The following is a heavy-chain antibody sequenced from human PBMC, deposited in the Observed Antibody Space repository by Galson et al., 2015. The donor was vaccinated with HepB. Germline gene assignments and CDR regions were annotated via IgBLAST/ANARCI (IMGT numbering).Heavy chain of an antibody. J-gene: IGHJ4*02. D-gene: IGHD2-21*02. CDR3: ARDWDPYCGGDCYPPSDY. CDR2: ISYDGSNK. V-gene: IGHV3-30-3*01. CDR1: GFTFSSYA. Sequence: SLRLSCAASGFTFSSYAMHWVRQAPGKGLEWVAVISYDGSNKYYADSVKGRSTISRDNSKNTLYLQMNSLRAEDTAVYYCARDWDPYCGGDCYPPSDYWGQGTLVTVSS.